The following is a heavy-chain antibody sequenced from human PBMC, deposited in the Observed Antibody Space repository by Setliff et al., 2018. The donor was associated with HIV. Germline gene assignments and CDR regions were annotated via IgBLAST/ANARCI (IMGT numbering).Heavy chain of an antibody. Sequence: PSESLSLTCTVSGGSVSDTSYYWGWIRQPPGKGLEWLANVYYSGGTYYNPSLNSRVTISVDTSRNQFSLKLTSVTAADTALYFCARLGDSGYDFRGYFDYWGQGKLVTVSS. CDR3: ARLGDSGYDFRGYFDY. V-gene: IGHV4-39*01. J-gene: IGHJ4*02. D-gene: IGHD5-12*01. CDR1: GGSVSDTSYY. CDR2: VYYSGGT.